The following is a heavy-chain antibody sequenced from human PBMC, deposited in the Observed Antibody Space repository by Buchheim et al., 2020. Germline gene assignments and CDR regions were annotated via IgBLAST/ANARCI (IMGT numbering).Heavy chain of an antibody. CDR1: GFTFSSYA. D-gene: IGHD2-2*01. CDR2: ISGSGGST. CDR3: AKGVVWDIVVVPAAILNGMDV. Sequence: EVQLVESGGGLVQPGGSLRLSCAASGFTFSSYAMSWVRQAPGKGLEWVSAISGSGGSTYYADSVKGRFTISSDNSKNTLYLQMNSLRAENTAVYYCAKGVVWDIVVVPAAILNGMDVWGQGTT. V-gene: IGHV3-23*04. J-gene: IGHJ6*02.